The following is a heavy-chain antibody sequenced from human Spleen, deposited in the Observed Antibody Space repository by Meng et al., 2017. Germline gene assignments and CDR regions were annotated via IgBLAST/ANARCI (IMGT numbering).Heavy chain of an antibody. J-gene: IGHJ4*03. CDR3: ARAISGVSDPHYFDY. CDR1: GYSFTTYW. V-gene: IGHV5-51*01. D-gene: IGHD1-26*01. CDR2: IYPGDSDT. Sequence: GESLKISCKGSGYSFTTYWIGWVRQTPGKGLEWIGIIYPGDSDTRYNPSFQDQVTISADNSINTGYLHWTSLRASDTAMYYCARAISGVSDPHYFDYWGQGTTVTVSS.